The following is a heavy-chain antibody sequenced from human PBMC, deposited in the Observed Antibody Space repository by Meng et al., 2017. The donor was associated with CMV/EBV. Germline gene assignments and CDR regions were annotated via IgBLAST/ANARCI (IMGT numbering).Heavy chain of an antibody. D-gene: IGHD6-6*01. V-gene: IGHV1-2*02. Sequence: ASVKVSCKASGYTFTGYYMHWVRQAPGQGLEWMGWINPNSGGTNYAQKFQGRVTMTRDMSISTAYMELSRLRSDDTAVYYCARQVSIAARPNYYGMDVWGQGTTVTVSS. J-gene: IGHJ6*02. CDR2: INPNSGGT. CDR3: ARQVSIAARPNYYGMDV. CDR1: GYTFTGYY.